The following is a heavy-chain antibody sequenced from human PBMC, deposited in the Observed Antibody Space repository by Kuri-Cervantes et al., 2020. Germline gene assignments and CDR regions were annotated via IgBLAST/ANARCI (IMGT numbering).Heavy chain of an antibody. D-gene: IGHD4-17*01. CDR1: GDSIRRYY. CDR2: INRDGGT. V-gene: IGHV4-34*01. CDR3: AKETVTGTPRRGYLDL. J-gene: IGHJ2*01. Sequence: GSLRLSCTVSGDSIRRYYWIWIRQAPGKGLEWIGDINRDGGTNYNPSLKSRVTLSVDPSKKHLSLKVTSMTAADTAVYYCAKETVTGTPRRGYLDLWGRGTLVTVSS.